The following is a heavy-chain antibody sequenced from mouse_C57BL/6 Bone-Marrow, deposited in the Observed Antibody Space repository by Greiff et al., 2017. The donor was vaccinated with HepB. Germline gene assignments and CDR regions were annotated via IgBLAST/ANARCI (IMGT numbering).Heavy chain of an antibody. J-gene: IGHJ3*01. D-gene: IGHD1-1*01. CDR1: GYTFTDYH. Sequence: EVQLQQSGPELVKPGASVKISCKASGYTFTDYHMNWVKQSHGKSLEWIGDINPNNGGTSYNQKFKGKATLTVDKSSSTAYMELRSLTSEDSAVYYCARRVPITPFAYWGQGTLVTVSA. V-gene: IGHV1-26*01. CDR2: INPNNGGT. CDR3: ARRVPITPFAY.